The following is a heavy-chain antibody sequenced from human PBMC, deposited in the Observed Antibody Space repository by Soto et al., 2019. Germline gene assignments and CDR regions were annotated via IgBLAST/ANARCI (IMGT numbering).Heavy chain of an antibody. V-gene: IGHV5-51*01. CDR2: IYPGDSDT. Sequence: GESLKISCKGSGYSFTSYWIGWVRQMPGKGLEWMGIIYPGDSDTRYSPSFQGQVTISADKSISTAYLQWSSLKASDTAMYYCARYFEYSSSPRYYYYGMDVWGRGTTVTVSS. CDR3: ARYFEYSSSPRYYYYGMDV. D-gene: IGHD6-6*01. CDR1: GYSFTSYW. J-gene: IGHJ6*02.